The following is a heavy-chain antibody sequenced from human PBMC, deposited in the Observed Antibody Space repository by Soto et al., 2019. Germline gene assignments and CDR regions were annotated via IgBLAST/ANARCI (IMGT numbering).Heavy chain of an antibody. CDR2: IYHSGST. Sequence: SETLSLTCAVSGYSISSGYYWGWIRQPPGKGLEWIGSIYHSGSTYYNPSLKSRVTISVDTSKNQFSLKLSSVTAADTALYYCARDASQLELIGYYFDYWGQGTLVTV. CDR3: ARDASQLELIGYYFDY. CDR1: GYSISSGYY. J-gene: IGHJ4*02. D-gene: IGHD1-7*01. V-gene: IGHV4-38-2*02.